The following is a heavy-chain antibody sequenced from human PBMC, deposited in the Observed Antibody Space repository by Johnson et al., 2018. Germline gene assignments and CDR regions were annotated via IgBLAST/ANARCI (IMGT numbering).Heavy chain of an antibody. J-gene: IGHJ6*02. CDR1: GFTLSTYS. CDR2: ISSTSGPV. CDR3: ASETYYFGMNG. Sequence: VQLVESGGGLVPPGGSXRLSCVASGFTLSTYSMNWFRPTPGKGLDWVSYISSTSGPVYYTAAVKGRFTISRDHAENSLFLQMTSLRDEDPAVYYCASETYYFGMNGWGQGTTVTVSS. V-gene: IGHV3-48*02.